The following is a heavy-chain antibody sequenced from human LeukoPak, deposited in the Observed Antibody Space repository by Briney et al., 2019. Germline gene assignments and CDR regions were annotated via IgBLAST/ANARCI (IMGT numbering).Heavy chain of an antibody. Sequence: GGSLRLSCAASGFTFSTYSMNWVRQAPGKGLEWVSSIRSSSSYIYYADSVKGRFTISRDNANNSVYLQMNSLRAEDTAVYYCVRDYYHDSSGYIPAGDAFDIWGQGTMVTVSS. D-gene: IGHD3-22*01. J-gene: IGHJ3*02. CDR1: GFTFSTYS. CDR2: IRSSSSYI. V-gene: IGHV3-21*06. CDR3: VRDYYHDSSGYIPAGDAFDI.